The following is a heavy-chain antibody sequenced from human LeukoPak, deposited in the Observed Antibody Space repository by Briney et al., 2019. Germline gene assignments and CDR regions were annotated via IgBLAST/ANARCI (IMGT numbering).Heavy chain of an antibody. CDR3: ARRGSGSPFDY. CDR1: RGSISGYY. J-gene: IGHJ4*02. CDR2: IYYNGAT. D-gene: IGHD1-26*01. V-gene: IGHV4-59*08. Sequence: PSETLSLTCTVSRGSISGYYWSWIRQPPGNGLEWIGYIYYNGATEYNPSLRGRVSMSLATSKNQFSLRLTSVTASDTAVYYCARRGSGSPFDYWGQGMLVTVSS.